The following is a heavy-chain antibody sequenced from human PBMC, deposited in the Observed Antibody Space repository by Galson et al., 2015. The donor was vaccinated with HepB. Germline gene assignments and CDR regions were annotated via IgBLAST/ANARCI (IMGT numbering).Heavy chain of an antibody. CDR1: GGTFSSYA. J-gene: IGHJ3*02. D-gene: IGHD6-13*01. CDR3: ARALSGGMAAAGSDAFDI. CDR2: IIPIFGTA. Sequence: SCKASGGTFSSYAISWVRQAPGQGLEWMGGIIPIFGTANYAQKFQGRVTITADESTSTAYMELSSLRSEDTAVYYCARALSGGMAAAGSDAFDIWGQGTMVTVSS. V-gene: IGHV1-69*01.